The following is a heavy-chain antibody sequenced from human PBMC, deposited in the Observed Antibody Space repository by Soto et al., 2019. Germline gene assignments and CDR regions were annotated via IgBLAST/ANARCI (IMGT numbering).Heavy chain of an antibody. J-gene: IGHJ4*02. V-gene: IGHV1-18*01. CDR3: ASDYYGDYTH. CDR2: ISAYNGNT. CDR1: GYAFTSYG. D-gene: IGHD4-17*01. Sequence: EASLKVSCKASGYAFTSYGISWLRQAPGQGLEWMGWISAYNGNTNYAQKLQGRVTMTTDTSTSTAYMELRSLRAEDTAVYYGASDYYGDYTHWGQGTLVTVSS.